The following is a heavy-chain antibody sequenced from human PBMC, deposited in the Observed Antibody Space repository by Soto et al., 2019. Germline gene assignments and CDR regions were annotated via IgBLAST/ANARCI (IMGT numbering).Heavy chain of an antibody. CDR2: IYSRGST. CDR3: ARFGVYPNWFDP. Sequence: EVQLVESGGGLVQPGGSLRLSCAASGFTVSSNYMSWVRQAPGKGLEWVSVIYSRGSTYYADSVKGRFTISRDNSKNTLYLQMNSLRAEDTAVYYCARFGVYPNWFDPWGQGTLVTVSS. D-gene: IGHD3-16*01. J-gene: IGHJ5*02. CDR1: GFTVSSNY. V-gene: IGHV3-66*01.